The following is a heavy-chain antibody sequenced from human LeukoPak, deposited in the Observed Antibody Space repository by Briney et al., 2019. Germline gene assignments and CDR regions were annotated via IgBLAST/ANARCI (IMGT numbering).Heavy chain of an antibody. Sequence: PSETLSLTCTVSNGSISSYYRSWIRQPAGKGLEWIGRIHASGSTNYNPSLKSRVTMSVDTPKNQFSLKLSSVTAADTAIYFCARGDRAVAGAWGWFDPWGQGTLVTVSS. V-gene: IGHV4-4*07. CDR3: ARGDRAVAGAWGWFDP. J-gene: IGHJ5*02. CDR1: NGSISSYY. CDR2: IHASGST. D-gene: IGHD6-19*01.